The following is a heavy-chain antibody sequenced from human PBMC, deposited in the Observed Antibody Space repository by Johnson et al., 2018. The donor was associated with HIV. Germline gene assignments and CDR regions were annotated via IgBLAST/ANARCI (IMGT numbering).Heavy chain of an antibody. CDR3: AKLLVDTIMEEHDAFDI. V-gene: IGHV3-30*02. J-gene: IGHJ3*02. CDR2: IRSDGSTR. Sequence: QVQLVESGGGLVQPGGSLRLSCAASGFTFSTYGMHWVRQAPGKGLEWVAFIRSDGSTRYYADSVKGRFTISRENSKNTLYLQMNSLRAEDTAVYYCAKLLVDTIMEEHDAFDIWGQGTMVTVSS. D-gene: IGHD5-18*01. CDR1: GFTFSTYG.